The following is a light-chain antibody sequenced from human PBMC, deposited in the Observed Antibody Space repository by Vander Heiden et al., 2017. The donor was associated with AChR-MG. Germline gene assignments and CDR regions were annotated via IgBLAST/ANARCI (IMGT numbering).Light chain of an antibody. J-gene: IGLJ1*01. V-gene: IGLV3-21*03. Sequence: SYVLTQPPSVSVAPGKTARITCGGNDVGRKSVHWYQQKPGQAPVLVVYDDSDRPSGIPERFSGSNSGNTATLTISSVEAGDEADYYCQVWDSSSDHVFGTGTTVTVL. CDR1: DVGRKS. CDR3: QVWDSSSDHV. CDR2: DDS.